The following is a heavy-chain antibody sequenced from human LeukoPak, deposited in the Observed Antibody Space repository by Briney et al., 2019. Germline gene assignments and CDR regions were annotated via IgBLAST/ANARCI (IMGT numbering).Heavy chain of an antibody. V-gene: IGHV3-49*03. Sequence: GGSLRLSCTASGFTFGDYAMSWFRQAPGKGLEWVGFIRSKAYGGTTEYAASVKGRFTISRDDSKSIAYLQMNSLKTEDTAVYYSTRGVGATGFSVDYWGQGTLVTVSS. J-gene: IGHJ4*02. CDR2: IRSKAYGGTT. D-gene: IGHD1-26*01. CDR3: TRGVGATGFSVDY. CDR1: GFTFGDYA.